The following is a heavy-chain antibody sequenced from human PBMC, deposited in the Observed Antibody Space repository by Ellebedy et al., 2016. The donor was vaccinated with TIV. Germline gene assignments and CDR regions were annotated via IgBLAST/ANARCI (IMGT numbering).Heavy chain of an antibody. J-gene: IGHJ4*02. Sequence: SETLSLXCAAYGGSFSGYSWSWIRQPPGKGLEWIGEVNHSGSTNYNPSLKSRVTISVDTSKNQFSLKLSSVTAADTAVYYCARAALGTTVVLFDYWGQGTLVTVSS. D-gene: IGHD4-23*01. CDR2: VNHSGST. CDR3: ARAALGTTVVLFDY. V-gene: IGHV4-34*01. CDR1: GGSFSGYS.